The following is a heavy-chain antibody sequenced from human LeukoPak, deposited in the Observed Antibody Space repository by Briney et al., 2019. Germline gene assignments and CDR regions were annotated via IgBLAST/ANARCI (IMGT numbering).Heavy chain of an antibody. V-gene: IGHV3-23*01. D-gene: IGHD6-13*01. CDR2: ISGSGGST. CDR3: AKDRTSSSSWYRNWFDP. CDR1: GFTFSSYA. Sequence: PGGSLRLSCAASGFTFSSYAMSWVRQAPGKGLEWVSAISGSGGSTYYADSVKGRFTISRDNSKNTLYLQMNSLRAEDTAVYYCAKDRTSSSSWYRNWFDPWGQGTLVTVSS. J-gene: IGHJ5*02.